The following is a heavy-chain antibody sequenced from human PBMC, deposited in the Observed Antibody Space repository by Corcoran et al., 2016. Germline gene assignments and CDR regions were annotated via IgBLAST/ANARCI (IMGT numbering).Heavy chain of an antibody. D-gene: IGHD4-4*01. CDR3: ARDQRYSNNYYYYYGMYV. Sequence: QVQLVQSGAEVKKPGSSVKVSCKASGGTFSSYAISWVRQAPGQGLEWMGGIIPIFGTANYAQKFQGRVTITADESTSTAYMELSRLRSEDTAVYYCARDQRYSNNYYYYYGMYVWGQGTTVTVSS. V-gene: IGHV1-69*01. J-gene: IGHJ6*02. CDR2: IIPIFGTA. CDR1: GGTFSSYA.